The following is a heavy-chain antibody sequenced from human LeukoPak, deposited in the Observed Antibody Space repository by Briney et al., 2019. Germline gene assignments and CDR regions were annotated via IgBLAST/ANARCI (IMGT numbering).Heavy chain of an antibody. CDR3: AKTGEMATTAPDY. CDR1: GYTFTGYY. D-gene: IGHD5-24*01. V-gene: IGHV1-2*02. J-gene: IGHJ4*02. CDR2: INPNSGGT. Sequence: ASVKVSCKASGYTFTGYYMDWVRQAPGQGLEWMGWINPNSGGTNYAQKFQGRVTMTRDTSISTAYMELSRLRSDDTAVYYCAKTGEMATTAPDYWGQGTLVTVSS.